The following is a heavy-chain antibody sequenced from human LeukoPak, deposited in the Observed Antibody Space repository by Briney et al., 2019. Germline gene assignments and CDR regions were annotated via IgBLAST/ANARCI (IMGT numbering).Heavy chain of an antibody. J-gene: IGHJ3*02. CDR1: GFTFSSYW. V-gene: IGHV3-7*05. Sequence: GGSLRLSCAASGFTFSSYWMSWVRQAPGKGLEWLANIKQDGSEKYYVDSVKGRFTISRDNAKNSLYLQMNSLRAEDTAVYYCARGPKGYYDILTGYYTAAFDIWGQGTMVTVSS. CDR2: IKQDGSEK. D-gene: IGHD3-9*01. CDR3: ARGPKGYYDILTGYYTAAFDI.